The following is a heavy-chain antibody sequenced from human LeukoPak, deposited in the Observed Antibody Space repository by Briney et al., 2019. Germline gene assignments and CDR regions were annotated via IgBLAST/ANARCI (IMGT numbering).Heavy chain of an antibody. CDR1: GLNCDRYS. Sequence: GGTLRLCCAACGLNCDRYSILCARHPTGKGQEWVSLISGGCSNIRCADCVRGRFTISRDNSKNSLYLQMNSLRSEDTALYYCVRGNQWLRREWGQGTLVTVSS. D-gene: IGHD5-12*01. V-gene: IGHV3-43*02. CDR2: ISGGCSNI. J-gene: IGHJ4*02. CDR3: VRGNQWLRRE.